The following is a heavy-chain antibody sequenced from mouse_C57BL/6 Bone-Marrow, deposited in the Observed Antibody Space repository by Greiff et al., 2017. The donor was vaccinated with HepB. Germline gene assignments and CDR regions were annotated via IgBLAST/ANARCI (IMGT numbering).Heavy chain of an antibody. CDR2: IDPENGDT. Sequence: EVKRMESGAELVRPGASVKLSCTASGFNIKDDYMHWVKQRPEQGLEWIGWIDPENGDTEYASKFQGKATITADTSSNTAYLQLSSLTSEDTAVYYCTSSYRYFDVWGTGTTVTVSS. V-gene: IGHV14-4*01. J-gene: IGHJ1*03. CDR3: TSSYRYFDV. CDR1: GFNIKDDY.